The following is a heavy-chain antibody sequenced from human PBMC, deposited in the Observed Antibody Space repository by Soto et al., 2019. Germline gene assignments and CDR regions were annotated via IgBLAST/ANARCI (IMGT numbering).Heavy chain of an antibody. CDR3: ARRPDYYDSSGYYGH. CDR1: GYTFTSYD. Sequence: QVQLVQSGAEVKKPGASVKFSCKASGYTFTSYDINWVRQATGQGLEWMVWMNPNRGNTGYAQKFQGSVTMTRNNTISNAYMEQSSMRSEDTAVYYCARRPDYYDSSGYYGHWGQGTLVTVSS. CDR2: MNPNRGNT. J-gene: IGHJ4*02. D-gene: IGHD3-22*01. V-gene: IGHV1-8*01.